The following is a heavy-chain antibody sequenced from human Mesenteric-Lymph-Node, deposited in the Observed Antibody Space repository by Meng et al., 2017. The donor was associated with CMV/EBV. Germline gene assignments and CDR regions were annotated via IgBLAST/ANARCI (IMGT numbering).Heavy chain of an antibody. V-gene: IGHV3-23*01. CDR2: ISGSGGST. CDR3: AGGHSGRY. J-gene: IGHJ4*02. CDR1: GFTFSSYA. D-gene: IGHD6-19*01. Sequence: GGSLRLSCAASGFTFSSYAMSWVRQAPGKGLEWVSAISGSGGSTYYADSVKGRFTISRDDSKNTLSLQMNSLRPEDTAMYYCAGGHSGRYWGQGTLVTVSS.